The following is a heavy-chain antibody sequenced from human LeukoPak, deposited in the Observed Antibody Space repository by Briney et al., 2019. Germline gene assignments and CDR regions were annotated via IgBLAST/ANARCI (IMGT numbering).Heavy chain of an antibody. D-gene: IGHD1-14*01. CDR1: GFTFSTYA. CDR2: IPYDGGDK. V-gene: IGHV3-30*04. J-gene: IGHJ6*02. Sequence: GGSLRLSCADSGFTFSTYAMHWVRQAPGKGLEWVAVIPYDGGDKYYADSVKGRFTISRDNTNNTLYLQMNSLRAADTAVYYCARDHSWTGSWHSYYAMDVWGQGTTVTVSS. CDR3: ARDHSWTGSWHSYYAMDV.